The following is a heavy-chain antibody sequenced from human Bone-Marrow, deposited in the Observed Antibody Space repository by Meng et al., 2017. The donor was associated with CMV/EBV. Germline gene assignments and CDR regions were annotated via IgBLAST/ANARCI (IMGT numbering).Heavy chain of an antibody. V-gene: IGHV4-39*07. J-gene: IGHJ4*02. Sequence: ETLSLTCTVSGGSISSSSYYWGWIRQPPGKGLEWIGSLYYTGSTYYNPSLKSRVTISVDTSKNQFSLKLSSVTAADTAVYYCARDELTNFDYWGQGTLVTVSS. CDR2: LYYTGST. D-gene: IGHD3-3*01. CDR1: GGSISSSSYY. CDR3: ARDELTNFDY.